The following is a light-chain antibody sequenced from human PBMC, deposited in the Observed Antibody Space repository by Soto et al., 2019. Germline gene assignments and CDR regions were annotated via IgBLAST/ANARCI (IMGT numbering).Light chain of an antibody. J-gene: IGKJ4*01. CDR2: GAS. Sequence: DIHMTQSPSSVSASVGDRVTITCRASQGISNWLAWYQQQPGKAPKLLIYGASSLQSGVPSRFSGGGSGTHFTLIISSLQPEEFATYYCQQTNTFLPLTFGGGTKVEI. CDR3: QQTNTFLPLT. CDR1: QGISNW. V-gene: IGKV1-12*01.